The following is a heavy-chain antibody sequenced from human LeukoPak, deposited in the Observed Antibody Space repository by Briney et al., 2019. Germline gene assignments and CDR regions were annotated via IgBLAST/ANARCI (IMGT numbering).Heavy chain of an antibody. Sequence: KASETLSLTCTVSGGSISSSSYYWGWIRQPPGKGLEWIGSIYYSGSTYYNPSLKSRVTISVDTSKNQFSLKLSSVTAADTAVYYCARDDSSSFYMDVWGKGTTVTVSS. CDR1: GGSISSSSYY. V-gene: IGHV4-39*07. CDR2: IYYSGST. J-gene: IGHJ6*03. D-gene: IGHD6-13*01. CDR3: ARDDSSSFYMDV.